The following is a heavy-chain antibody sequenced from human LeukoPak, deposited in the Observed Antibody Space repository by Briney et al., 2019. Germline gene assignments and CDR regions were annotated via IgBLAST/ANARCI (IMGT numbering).Heavy chain of an antibody. CDR1: GFTFSSYA. CDR2: ISGSGGST. V-gene: IGHV3-23*01. J-gene: IGHJ4*02. D-gene: IGHD3-22*01. Sequence: GGSLRLSCAASGFTFSSYAMSWVRQAPGKGLEWVSAISGSGGSTYYADSVKGRFTISRDNSKNTLYLQMNSLRAEDTAVYYCAKDQGYYDSRSPFDYWGQGTLVTVSS. CDR3: AKDQGYYDSRSPFDY.